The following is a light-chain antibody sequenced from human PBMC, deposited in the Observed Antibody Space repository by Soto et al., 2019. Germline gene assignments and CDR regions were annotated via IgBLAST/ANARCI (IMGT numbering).Light chain of an antibody. CDR2: AAS. Sequence: DIQMTPSPSSLSASVGDRVTITCRARQGISNYFAWFQQKPGKASKSLIYAASSLQSGVTSKFSGSGSGTEFTLTISSLQPEDFATYYCQQYNSYPRTFGQGTKVEIK. CDR3: QQYNSYPRT. V-gene: IGKV1-16*02. J-gene: IGKJ1*01. CDR1: QGISNY.